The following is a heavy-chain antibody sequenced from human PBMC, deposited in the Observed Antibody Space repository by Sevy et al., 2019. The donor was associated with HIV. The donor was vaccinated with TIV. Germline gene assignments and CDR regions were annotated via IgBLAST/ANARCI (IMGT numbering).Heavy chain of an antibody. Sequence: GGSLRLSCAASGFNFRTYSMNWVRLAPGKGLEWVSSFGSTSRYIYYIDSVKGRFTISRDNAKNSLHLQMNSLRVEDTAVYFCASSDSLVTFLDFWGQGTLVTVSS. V-gene: IGHV3-21*01. CDR1: GFNFRTYS. CDR2: FGSTSRYI. D-gene: IGHD2-15*01. CDR3: ASSDSLVTFLDF. J-gene: IGHJ4*02.